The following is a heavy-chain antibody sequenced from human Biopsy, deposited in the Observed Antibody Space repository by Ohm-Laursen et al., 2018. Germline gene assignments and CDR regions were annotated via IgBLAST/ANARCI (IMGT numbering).Heavy chain of an antibody. CDR3: ARNTGWYGDLYYFDY. CDR2: NIPILGTG. Sequence: VKISCKSPGGTFSNYGVNWVRQAPGQGLEWLGGNIPILGTGNYAHQFQDRVTVAADTSTSTATMELRSLRSDDTAVYFCARNTGWYGDLYYFDYWGQGTLVTVSS. CDR1: GGTFSNYG. D-gene: IGHD6-19*01. J-gene: IGHJ4*02. V-gene: IGHV1-69*13.